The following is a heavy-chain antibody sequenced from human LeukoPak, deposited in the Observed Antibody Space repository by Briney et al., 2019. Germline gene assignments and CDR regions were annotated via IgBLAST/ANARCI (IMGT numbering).Heavy chain of an antibody. J-gene: IGHJ6*02. D-gene: IGHD4-17*01. V-gene: IGHV3-74*01. CDR1: GFTLSRYW. CDR2: VNSDGSST. Sequence: SGGSLRLSCAASGFTLSRYWMHWVRQAPGKGLVRVSRVNSDGSSTSNADSVKGRFTISRDNAKNTLYLQMNSLRTEDTAAYYCARVAEGDYVLDYYYGMDVWGQGTTVTVSS. CDR3: ARVAEGDYVLDYYYGMDV.